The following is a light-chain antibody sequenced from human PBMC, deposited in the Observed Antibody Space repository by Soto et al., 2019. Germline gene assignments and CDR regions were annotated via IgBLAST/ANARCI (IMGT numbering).Light chain of an antibody. J-gene: IGLJ2*01. Sequence: QPVLTQPPSVSGAPGQRVTISCTGSSSNIGAGYDVHWYQQLPGTAPTLLIYDNNNRPSGVPDRFSGSKSGTSASLAITGLQAEDEADYYCQFYDSSLSGVIFGGGTKVPVL. CDR2: DNN. CDR3: QFYDSSLSGVI. CDR1: SSNIGAGYD. V-gene: IGLV1-40*01.